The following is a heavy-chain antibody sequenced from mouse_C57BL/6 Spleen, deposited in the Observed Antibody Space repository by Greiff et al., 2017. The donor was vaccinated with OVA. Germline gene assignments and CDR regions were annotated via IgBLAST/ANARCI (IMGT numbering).Heavy chain of an antibody. J-gene: IGHJ1*03. CDR2: INPSNGGT. Sequence: QVQLQQPGTELVKPGASVKLSCTASGYTFTSYWMHWVKQRPGQGLEWIGNINPSNGGTNYNEKFKSKATLTVDKSSSTAYMQLSSLTSEDSAVYYCARDDGYYGYFDVWGTGTTVTVSS. V-gene: IGHV1-53*01. D-gene: IGHD2-3*01. CDR3: ARDDGYYGYFDV. CDR1: GYTFTSYW.